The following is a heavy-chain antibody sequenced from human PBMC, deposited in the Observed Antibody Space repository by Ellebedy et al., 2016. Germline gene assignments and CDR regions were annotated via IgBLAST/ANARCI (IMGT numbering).Heavy chain of an antibody. CDR1: GGSVRSGSYY. CDR2: IYYTGST. CDR3: ARGVYGSGNTFDY. D-gene: IGHD3-10*01. J-gene: IGHJ4*02. V-gene: IGHV4-61*01. Sequence: SETLSLTCTVSGGSVRSGSYYWSWVQQPPGKGLEWNGSIYYTGSTNYNPSFKSRVTISLDTSRNQFSLKLSSVTVADTAVYYCARGVYGSGNTFDYWGQGTLVTVSS.